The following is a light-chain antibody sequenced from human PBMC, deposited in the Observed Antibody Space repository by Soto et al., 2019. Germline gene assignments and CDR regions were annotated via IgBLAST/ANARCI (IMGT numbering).Light chain of an antibody. CDR3: QQYNNWPRT. V-gene: IGKV3-15*01. CDR1: QSVSSN. J-gene: IGKJ1*01. Sequence: EIVMTQSPATLSVSPGERATLSCRASQSVSSNLAWYQQKPGKAPRLLIYGASTMDTGIPARFSGSGSGTEFTLTISSLQSEDFAVYYCQQYNNWPRTFGQGTKVEIK. CDR2: GAS.